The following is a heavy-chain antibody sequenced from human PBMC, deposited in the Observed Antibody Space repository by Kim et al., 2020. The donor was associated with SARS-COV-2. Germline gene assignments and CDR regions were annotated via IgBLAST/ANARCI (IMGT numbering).Heavy chain of an antibody. D-gene: IGHD3-10*01. Sequence: GGSLRLSCAASGFTFSSYAMSWVRQAPGKGLEWVSAISGSGGSTYYADSVKGRFTISRDNSKNTLYLQMNSLRAEDTAVYYCAKALRGAIYGSGCYYSLGYWGPGTQVTVTS. CDR3: AKALRGAIYGSGCYYSLGY. CDR1: GFTFSSYA. J-gene: IGHJ4*02. CDR2: ISGSGGST. V-gene: IGHV3-23*01.